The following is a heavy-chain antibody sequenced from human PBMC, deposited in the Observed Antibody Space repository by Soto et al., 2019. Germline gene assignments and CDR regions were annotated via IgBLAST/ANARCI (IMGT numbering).Heavy chain of an antibody. CDR1: GGTFSSYA. Sequence: SVKVSCKASGGTFSSYAISWARQAPGQGLEWMGGIIPIFGTANYAQKFQGRVTITADESTSTAYMELSSLRSEDTAVYYCARDGNPANWNSIYYYYGMDVWGQGTTVTVS. CDR2: IIPIFGTA. V-gene: IGHV1-69*13. J-gene: IGHJ6*02. D-gene: IGHD1-1*01. CDR3: ARDGNPANWNSIYYYYGMDV.